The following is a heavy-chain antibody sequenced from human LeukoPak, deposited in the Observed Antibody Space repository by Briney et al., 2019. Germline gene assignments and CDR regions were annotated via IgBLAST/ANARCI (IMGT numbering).Heavy chain of an antibody. CDR3: ARRYCSSGSCFDY. J-gene: IGHJ4*02. CDR2: IYPGDSDT. D-gene: IGHD2-15*01. V-gene: IGHV5-51*01. Sequence: GESLKISCKGSGYSFTTYWIGWVRQMPGKGLEWMGIIYPGDSDTRYSPSLQCQVTISADKSISTAHLQWSSLEASDTAMYYWARRYCSSGSCFDYWGQGTLVTVSS. CDR1: GYSFTTYW.